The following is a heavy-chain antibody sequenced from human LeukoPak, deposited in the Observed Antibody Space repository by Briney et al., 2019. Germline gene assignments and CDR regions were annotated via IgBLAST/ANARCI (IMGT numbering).Heavy chain of an antibody. J-gene: IGHJ4*02. CDR2: ISGSGAGT. CDR1: GFTFSSYA. CDR3: AKISTVTANFDY. Sequence: GGSLRLSCAASGFTFSSYAMSWVRQAPGKGLEWVSAISGSGAGTYYTDSVKGRFTISRDNSKNTLYLQMHSLRAEDTAVYYCAKISTVTANFDYWGQGTLVTVSS. D-gene: IGHD4-17*01. V-gene: IGHV3-23*01.